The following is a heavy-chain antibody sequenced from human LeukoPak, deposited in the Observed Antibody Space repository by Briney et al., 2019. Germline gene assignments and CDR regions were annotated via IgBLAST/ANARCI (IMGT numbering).Heavy chain of an antibody. CDR1: GYTFTGYY. V-gene: IGHV1-2*02. J-gene: IGHJ4*02. D-gene: IGHD3-3*01. Sequence: ASVKVSCKASGYTFTGYYXHWVRQAPXXXXXXXXXINPNSGGTTYAQKFQGRVTMTRDTSISTAYMELSRLRSDDTAVYYCARTSRDFWSGYYPDYWGQGTLVTVSS. CDR3: ARTSRDFWSGYYPDY. CDR2: INPNSGGT.